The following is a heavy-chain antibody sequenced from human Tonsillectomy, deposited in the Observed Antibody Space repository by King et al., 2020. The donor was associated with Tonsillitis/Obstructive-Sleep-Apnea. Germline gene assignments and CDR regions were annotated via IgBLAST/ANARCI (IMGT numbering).Heavy chain of an antibody. V-gene: IGHV1-46*01. D-gene: IGHD3-10*01. Sequence: QLVQSGAEVKKPGASVKVSCKASGYTFTTYYMHWVRQAPGQGLEWMGVINPSGGSTTYAQKFQGRVTMTWDTSTSTVYLALSSLTSEDTAVYYCTRDLAYLVPGYWGRGTLVTVSS. J-gene: IGHJ4*02. CDR2: INPSGGST. CDR1: GYTFTTYY. CDR3: TRDLAYLVPGY.